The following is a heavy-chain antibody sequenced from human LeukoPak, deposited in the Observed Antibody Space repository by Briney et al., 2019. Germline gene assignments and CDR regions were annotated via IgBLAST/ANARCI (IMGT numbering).Heavy chain of an antibody. V-gene: IGHV1-24*01. Sequence: GASVKVSCKVSGYTLTELSMHWVRQAPGKGLEWMGGFDPEDGETIYAQKFQGRVTMTRDTSISTAYMELSRLRSDDTAVYYCARALYCSSTSCLVGDAFDIWGQGTMVTVSS. CDR2: FDPEDGET. CDR3: ARALYCSSTSCLVGDAFDI. CDR1: GYTLTELS. J-gene: IGHJ3*02. D-gene: IGHD2-2*01.